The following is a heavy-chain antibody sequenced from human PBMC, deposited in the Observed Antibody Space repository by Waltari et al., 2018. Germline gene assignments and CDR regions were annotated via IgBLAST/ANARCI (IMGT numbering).Heavy chain of an antibody. Sequence: QITLKESGPTLVKPTQTLTLTCTFSGFSLSTSGVGVGWIRQPPGKALEWLALIYWNDDKRYSPSLKSRLTITKDTSKNQVVLTMTNMDPVDTATYYCAHTSRSFLRRGAFDIWGQGTMVTVSS. CDR3: AHTSRSFLRRGAFDI. CDR1: GFSLSTSGVG. J-gene: IGHJ3*02. D-gene: IGHD4-17*01. CDR2: IYWNDDK. V-gene: IGHV2-5*01.